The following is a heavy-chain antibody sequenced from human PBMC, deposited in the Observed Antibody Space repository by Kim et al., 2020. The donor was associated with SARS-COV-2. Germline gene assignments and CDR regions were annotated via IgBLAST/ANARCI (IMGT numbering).Heavy chain of an antibody. CDR1: GFTVSSNY. D-gene: IGHD3-3*02. CDR3: ARTPPPPLGFLPFANYYV. J-gene: IGHJ3*01. V-gene: IGHV3-53*01. CDR2: FYNTGGT. Sequence: GGSLRLSCAASGFTVSSNYMSWVRQAPGKGLEWVSVFYNTGGTYYADSVRGRFTVSRDDSKNTLYLQMSNLRAEDTAVYYCARTPPPPLGFLPFANYYV.